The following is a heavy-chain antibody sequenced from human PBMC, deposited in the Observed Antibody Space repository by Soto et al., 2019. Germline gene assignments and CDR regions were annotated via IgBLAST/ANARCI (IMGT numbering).Heavy chain of an antibody. CDR3: ARDSGGPNWNYPSTNWFDP. CDR1: GGSISSSNW. V-gene: IGHV4-4*02. J-gene: IGHJ5*02. D-gene: IGHD1-7*01. CDR2: IYHSGST. Sequence: QVQLQESGPGLVKPSGTLSLTCAVSGGSISSSNWWSWVRQPPGKGLEWIGEIYHSGSTNYNPSLKSRVTISVDKSKNQFSLKLSSVTAADTAVYYCARDSGGPNWNYPSTNWFDPWGQGTLVTVSS.